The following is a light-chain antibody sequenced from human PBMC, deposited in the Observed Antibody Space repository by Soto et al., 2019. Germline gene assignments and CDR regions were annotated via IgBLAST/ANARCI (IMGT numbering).Light chain of an antibody. CDR1: STDVGGYNY. V-gene: IGLV2-14*01. J-gene: IGLJ2*01. Sequence: QSVLTQPASVSGSPGQSITISCTGTSTDVGGYNYVSWYQQHPGKAPKLMIYEVSHRPSGVSNRFSGSKSGTTASLTISGLQAADEADYYCSSYTSSGTVVFGGGTKLTVL. CDR2: EVS. CDR3: SSYTSSGTVV.